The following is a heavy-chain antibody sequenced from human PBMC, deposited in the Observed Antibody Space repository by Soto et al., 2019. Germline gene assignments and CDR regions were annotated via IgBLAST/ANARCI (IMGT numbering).Heavy chain of an antibody. CDR3: ARVGGSYPDY. J-gene: IGHJ4*02. V-gene: IGHV3-21*01. CDR2: ISSSSSYI. D-gene: IGHD1-26*01. Sequence: TGGSLRLSCAASGFTFSSYSMNWVRQAPGKGLEWVSSISSSSSYIYYADSVKGRFTISRDNAKNSLYLQMNSLRAEDTAVYYCARVGGSYPDYWGQGTLVTVSS. CDR1: GFTFSSYS.